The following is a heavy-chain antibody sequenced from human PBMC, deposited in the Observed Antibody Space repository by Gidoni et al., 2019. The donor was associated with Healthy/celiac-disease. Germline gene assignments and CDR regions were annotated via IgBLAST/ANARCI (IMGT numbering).Heavy chain of an antibody. V-gene: IGHV1-2*02. CDR3: AHTDGQYNWFDP. CDR2: INHKSGGT. CDR1: GSTFTGYY. Sequence: QVQLVQSGAEVKKPGASVKVSCTASGSTFTGYYMHWVRQAHGQGLEWMGWINHKSGGTNEAQKFQGRVTMTRDTSISTAYMELSRLRSDDTAVYYCAHTDGQYNWFDPWGQGTLVTVSS. J-gene: IGHJ5*02.